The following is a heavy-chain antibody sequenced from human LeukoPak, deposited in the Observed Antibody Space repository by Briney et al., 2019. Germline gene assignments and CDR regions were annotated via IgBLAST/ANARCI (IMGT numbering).Heavy chain of an antibody. CDR2: IVVCSGNT. J-gene: IGHJ6*04. Sequence: SVKVSCKASGFTFTSSAVQWVRQARGQRLEWIGLIVVCSGNTNYAQKFQERVTITRDMSTSTAYMELSSLRSEDTAVYYCAAPPETDYGDYAAPRDYYYGMDVWGKGTTVTVSS. CDR1: GFTFTSSA. V-gene: IGHV1-58*01. D-gene: IGHD4-17*01. CDR3: AAPPETDYGDYAAPRDYYYGMDV.